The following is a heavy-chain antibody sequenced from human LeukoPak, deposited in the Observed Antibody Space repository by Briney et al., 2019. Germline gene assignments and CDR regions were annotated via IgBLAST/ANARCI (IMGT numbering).Heavy chain of an antibody. V-gene: IGHV3-66*02. CDR2: IRDSGET. J-gene: IGHJ6*02. CDR1: GFSVSNYY. CDR3: ASTGSKVVIIGYYGMDV. D-gene: IGHD3-3*01. Sequence: PGGSLRLSCAGSGFSVSNYYMSWVRQAPGKGLEWVSLIRDSGETFYADSVKGRFTISRDNSKNTLYLQMNSLRAEDTAVYYCASTGSKVVIIGYYGMDVWGQGTTVTVSS.